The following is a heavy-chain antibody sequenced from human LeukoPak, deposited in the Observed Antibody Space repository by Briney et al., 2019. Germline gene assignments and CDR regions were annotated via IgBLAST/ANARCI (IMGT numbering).Heavy chain of an antibody. CDR3: AKGRPFSEYYYDSSGYFANPDY. V-gene: IGHV3-23*01. J-gene: IGHJ4*02. D-gene: IGHD3-22*01. CDR2: ISGTGDST. CDR1: GFTFSSSA. Sequence: PGGSLRLSCAASGFTFSSSAMNWVRQAPGKGLEWVSTISGTGDSTNYADSVKGRFTISRDNSKNTLSLQLNSLRAEDTAVYYCAKGRPFSEYYYDSSGYFANPDYWGQGTLVTVSS.